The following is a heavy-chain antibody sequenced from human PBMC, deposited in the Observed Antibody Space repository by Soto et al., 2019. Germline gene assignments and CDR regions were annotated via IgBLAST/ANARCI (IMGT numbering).Heavy chain of an antibody. J-gene: IGHJ5*02. CDR2: IYYSGST. D-gene: IGHD2-21*01. V-gene: IGHV4-39*01. CDR3: ARLGAYYQSLDP. Sequence: SETLSLTCSVSGGSISSSSYFWGWIRQPPGKGLEWIGYIYYSGSTYYNPSLKSRVTLSVDTSKSQFSLRLSSVTASDTAVYYCARLGAYYQSLDPWGQGTLVTVSS. CDR1: GGSISSSSYF.